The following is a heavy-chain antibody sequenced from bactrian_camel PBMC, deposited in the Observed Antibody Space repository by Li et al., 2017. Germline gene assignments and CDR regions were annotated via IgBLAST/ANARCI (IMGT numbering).Heavy chain of an antibody. Sequence: HVQLVESGGGSVQAGGSLRLTCATSGYTYMRTCMGWYRQAPGGERDMVSTISARGIIKYDNSAKGRFTISRNMPKNSEHTLYLQMANLRGDDTAMYCCAAVFFSRLNDVNRVVSANYQGQGTQVTVSS. J-gene: IGHJ4*01. V-gene: IGHV3S53*01. CDR2: ISARGII. CDR1: GYTYMRTC. D-gene: IGHD3*01.